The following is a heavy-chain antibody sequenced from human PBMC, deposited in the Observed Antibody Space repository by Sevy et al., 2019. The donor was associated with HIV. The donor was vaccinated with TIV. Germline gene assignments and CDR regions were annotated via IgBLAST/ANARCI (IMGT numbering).Heavy chain of an antibody. Sequence: GGSLRLSCAASGFTFSSYSMNWVRQAPGKGLEWVSYISSSSSTIYYADSVKGRFTISRDNAKNSLHLQMNSLRDEDTAVYYCARDHPVTRGYYGMDVWGQGTTVTVSS. CDR1: GFTFSSYS. CDR2: ISSSSSTI. V-gene: IGHV3-48*02. CDR3: ARDHPVTRGYYGMDV. J-gene: IGHJ6*02. D-gene: IGHD4-17*01.